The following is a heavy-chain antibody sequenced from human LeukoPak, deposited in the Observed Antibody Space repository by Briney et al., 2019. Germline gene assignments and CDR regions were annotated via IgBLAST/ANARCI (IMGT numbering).Heavy chain of an antibody. CDR2: IYYSGST. CDR1: GGPISSSSYY. J-gene: IGHJ6*02. CDR3: ARLGDTAMVYYYYGMDV. Sequence: SETLSLTCTVSGGPISSSSYYWGWIRQPPGKGLEWIGSIYYSGSTYYNPSLKSRVTISVDTSKNQFSLKLSSVTAADTAVYYCARLGDTAMVYYYYGMDVWGQGTTVTVSS. D-gene: IGHD5-18*01. V-gene: IGHV4-39*01.